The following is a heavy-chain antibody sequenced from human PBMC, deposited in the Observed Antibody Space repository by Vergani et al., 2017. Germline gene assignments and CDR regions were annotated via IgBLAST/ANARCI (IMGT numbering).Heavy chain of an antibody. D-gene: IGHD6-25*01. Sequence: EVQLVQSGAEVKKPGESLKIFCKGSGYSFTSYWIGWVRQMPGKGLEWMGIIYPGDSDTRDSPSFQGQVTISAGKSISTAYQQWSSLKASDTAMYYCGGRAVVAAAGRGWGGYYYDYWGQGTLVTVSS. V-gene: IGHV5-51*01. CDR2: IYPGDSDT. CDR1: GYSFTSYW. J-gene: IGHJ4*02. CDR3: GGRAVVAAAGRGWGGYYYDY.